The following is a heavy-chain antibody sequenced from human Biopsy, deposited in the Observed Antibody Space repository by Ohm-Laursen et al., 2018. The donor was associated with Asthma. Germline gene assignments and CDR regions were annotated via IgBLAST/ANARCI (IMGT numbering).Heavy chain of an antibody. CDR3: ARGDSSNWSHYYFDY. CDR1: GFAVSRDY. V-gene: IGHV3-53*01. Sequence: SLRLSCAASGFAVSRDYMFWVRQAPGKGLEWVSVIYSGGTSHTADSVRCRFTISRDYSKNTLYLQMHSLRAEDTAVYYFARGDSSNWSHYYFDYWGQGTLVTVSS. CDR2: IYSGGTS. J-gene: IGHJ4*02. D-gene: IGHD3-22*01.